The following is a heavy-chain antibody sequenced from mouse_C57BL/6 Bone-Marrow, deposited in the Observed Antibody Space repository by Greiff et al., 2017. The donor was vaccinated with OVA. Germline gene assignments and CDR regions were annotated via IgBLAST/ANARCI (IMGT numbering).Heavy chain of an antibody. D-gene: IGHD1-1*01. Sequence: EVQLVESGGGLVQSGRSLRLSCATSGFTFSDFYMEWVRQAPGKGLEWIAASRNKANDYTTEYSASVKGRFIVSRDTSQSILYLQMNALRAEDTAIYYCARGYGSNAMDYWGQGTSVTVSS. V-gene: IGHV7-1*01. J-gene: IGHJ4*01. CDR3: ARGYGSNAMDY. CDR1: GFTFSDFY. CDR2: SRNKANDYTT.